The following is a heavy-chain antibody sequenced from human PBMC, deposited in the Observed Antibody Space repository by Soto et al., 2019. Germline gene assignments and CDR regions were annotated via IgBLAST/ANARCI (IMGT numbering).Heavy chain of an antibody. CDR2: IYYSGST. D-gene: IGHD3-3*01. CDR3: ARLGLPTIFGVVRPAYYYYMDV. Sequence: SDTLSLTWTVSGGSISSIVYYWGWIRQPPGKGLEWIGSIYYSGSTYYNPSLKSRVTISVDTSKNQFSLKLSSVTAADTAVYYCARLGLPTIFGVVRPAYYYYMDVWGKGTTVTVSS. J-gene: IGHJ6*03. CDR1: GGSISSIVYY. V-gene: IGHV4-39*01.